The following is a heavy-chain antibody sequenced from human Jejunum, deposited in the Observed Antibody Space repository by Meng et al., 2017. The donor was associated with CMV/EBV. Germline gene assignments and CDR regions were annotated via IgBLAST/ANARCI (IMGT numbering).Heavy chain of an antibody. CDR1: GYTLTDYY. D-gene: IGHD1-26*01. CDR3: AKDGGSFLDYYLDF. CDR2: VSPDTGET. V-gene: IGHV1-2*02. J-gene: IGHJ4*02. Sequence: SGYTLTDYYMQGVRQAPGQGLEWMGWVSPDTGETNYAQKFQGRVTVTRDMSINTVYMELTRLRSDDTAVYYCAKDGGSFLDYYLDFWGQGTLVTVSS.